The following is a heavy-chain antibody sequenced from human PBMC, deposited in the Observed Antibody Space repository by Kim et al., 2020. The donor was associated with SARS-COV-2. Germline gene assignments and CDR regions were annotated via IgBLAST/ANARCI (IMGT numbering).Heavy chain of an antibody. V-gene: IGHV4-4*02. Sequence: SETLSLTCAVSGGSISSSNWWSWVRQPPGKGLEWIGEIYHSGSTNYNPSLKSRVTISVDKSKNQFSLKLSSVTAADTAVYYCARDPTHHFNTAMVEFFDYWGQGTLVTVSS. D-gene: IGHD5-18*01. CDR3: ARDPTHHFNTAMVEFFDY. CDR1: GGSISSSNW. CDR2: IYHSGST. J-gene: IGHJ4*02.